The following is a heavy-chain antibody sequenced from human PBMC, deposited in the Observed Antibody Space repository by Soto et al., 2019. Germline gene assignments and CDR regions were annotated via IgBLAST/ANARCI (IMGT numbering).Heavy chain of an antibody. CDR1: GHSISSSNDY. V-gene: IGHV4-39*01. CDR2: IFYSGFT. Sequence: SETLSLTCTLSGHSISSSNDYWGWLRQPPGKGLEWMGSIFYSGFTYDNPSLKSRVTMSVDRSKHQSSLRLSSVTAAHPRVYYCASQQWRATNPPYYFDYWGQGTQVTVS. D-gene: IGHD6-19*01. J-gene: IGHJ4*02. CDR3: ASQQWRATNPPYYFDY.